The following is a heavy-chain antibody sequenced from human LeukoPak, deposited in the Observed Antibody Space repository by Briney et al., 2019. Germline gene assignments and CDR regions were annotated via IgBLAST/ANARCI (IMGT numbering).Heavy chain of an antibody. CDR3: ARDKGDFWSGYYLDY. V-gene: IGHV1-69*13. CDR2: IIPIFGTA. CDR1: GGTFSSYA. D-gene: IGHD3-3*01. J-gene: IGHJ4*02. Sequence: VKVSCKASGGTFSSYAISLVRQAPGQGLEWMGRIIPIFGTANYAQKFQGRVTITTDESTSTAYMELSSLRSEDTAVYYCARDKGDFWSGYYLDYWGQGTLVTVSS.